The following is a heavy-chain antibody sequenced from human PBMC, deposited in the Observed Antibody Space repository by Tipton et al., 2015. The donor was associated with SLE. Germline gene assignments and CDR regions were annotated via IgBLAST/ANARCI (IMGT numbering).Heavy chain of an antibody. D-gene: IGHD1-1*01. CDR1: TFTFSSYS. V-gene: IGHV3-30*04. CDR2: ISFDGSSE. Sequence: SLRLSCAASTFTFSSYSMHWVRQAPGKGLEWVAVISFDGSSEYYADSVKGRFTISRDNSKNTLYLQMNSLRADDTAVYYCLRGNSPYYYYYYMDVWGKGTTVTVSS. J-gene: IGHJ6*03. CDR3: LRGNSPYYYYYYMDV.